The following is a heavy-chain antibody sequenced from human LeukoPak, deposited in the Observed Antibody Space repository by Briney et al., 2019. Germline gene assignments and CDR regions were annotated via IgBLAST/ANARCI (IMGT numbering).Heavy chain of an antibody. V-gene: IGHV3-48*02. J-gene: IGHJ4*02. CDR2: ISRSGSPK. CDR1: GFSLSNYN. Sequence: GGSLRLSCAASGFSLSNYNMNWVRQAPGRGLEWVSYISRSGSPKYYADSVKGRFTISRDDAKNSLYLHMNSLRDEDTALYYCTRDPEALDYWGQGTLVTVSS. CDR3: TRDPEALDY.